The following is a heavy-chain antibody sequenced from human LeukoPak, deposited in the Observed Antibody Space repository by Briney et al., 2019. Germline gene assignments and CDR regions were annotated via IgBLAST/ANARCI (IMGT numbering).Heavy chain of an antibody. Sequence: ASVKVSCKASGYTFTGYYMHWVRQAPGQGLEWMGWINPNSGGTNYAQKFQGRVTMTRDTSISTAYMELSRLRSDDTAVYYCARDREDCSSTSCYSLFDYWGQGTLVTVSS. V-gene: IGHV1-2*02. D-gene: IGHD2-2*01. CDR1: GYTFTGYY. CDR3: ARDREDCSSTSCYSLFDY. CDR2: INPNSGGT. J-gene: IGHJ4*02.